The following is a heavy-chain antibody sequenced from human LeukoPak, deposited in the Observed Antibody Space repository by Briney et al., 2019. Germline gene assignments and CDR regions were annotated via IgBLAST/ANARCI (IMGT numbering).Heavy chain of an antibody. V-gene: IGHV4-59*01. CDR2: IYYSGIT. J-gene: IGHJ4*02. CDR3: ARSDSSSLPFDY. Sequence: SETLSLTCTVSGGSISSYYWTWIRQPPGKGLEWIGYIYYSGITNYNPSLKSRVTISVDTPKNQFSLKLTSVTAADTAMYYCARSDSSSLPFDYWGQGTLVTVSS. CDR1: GGSISSYY. D-gene: IGHD6-6*01.